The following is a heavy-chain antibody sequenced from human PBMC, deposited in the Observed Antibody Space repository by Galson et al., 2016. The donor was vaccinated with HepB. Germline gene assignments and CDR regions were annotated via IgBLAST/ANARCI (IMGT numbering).Heavy chain of an antibody. V-gene: IGHV3-53*04. D-gene: IGHD2-15*01. CDR2: IYNDGNA. CDR1: GFSVSTNY. J-gene: IGHJ3*01. Sequence: SLRLSCAATGFSVSTNYMSWVRQAPGKGLECVSIIYNDGNAFYSTSVRGRFTTSRHTSDNIVYLQMNSLKTEDTAGYYCATAYCNGGTCPMWAAFDLWGLGTKVTVSS. CDR3: ATAYCNGGTCPMWAAFDL.